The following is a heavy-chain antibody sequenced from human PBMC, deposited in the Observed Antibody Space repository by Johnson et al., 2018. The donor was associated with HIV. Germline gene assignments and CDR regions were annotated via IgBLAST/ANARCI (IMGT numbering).Heavy chain of an antibody. CDR1: RFTFSSYG. D-gene: IGHD6-13*01. J-gene: IGHJ3*02. CDR2: ISYDGANK. CDR3: AKEGWAAAQEGWGAFDI. V-gene: IGHV3-30*18. Sequence: QVQLVESGGGVVQPGRSLRLSCVASRFTFSSYGMHWVRQAPGKGLEWVAVISYDGANKYYADSVKGRFTISRDNSKNTLYLQMNSLRAEDTAVYYCAKEGWAAAQEGWGAFDIWGQGTMVTVSS.